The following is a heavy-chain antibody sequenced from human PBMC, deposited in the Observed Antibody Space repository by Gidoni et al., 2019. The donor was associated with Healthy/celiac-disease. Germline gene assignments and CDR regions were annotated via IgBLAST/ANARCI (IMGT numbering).Heavy chain of an antibody. Sequence: QVQLQESGPGLVKPSQTLSLPCPVSGGSIRSRGYYWSWIRQHPGKGLEWIGYIYYSGSTYYNPSLKSRVTISVDTYKNQFSLKLSSVTAADTAVYYCARDWGYCSGGSCYHYYYGMDVWGQGTTVTVSS. CDR1: GGSIRSRGYY. V-gene: IGHV4-31*03. D-gene: IGHD2-15*01. CDR2: IYYSGST. CDR3: ARDWGYCSGGSCYHYYYGMDV. J-gene: IGHJ6*02.